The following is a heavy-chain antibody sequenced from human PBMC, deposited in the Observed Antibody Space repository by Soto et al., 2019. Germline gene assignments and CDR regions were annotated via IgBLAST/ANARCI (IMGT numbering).Heavy chain of an antibody. CDR1: GFTFSSYG. D-gene: IGHD2-2*01. CDR3: AKPRDPGYCSSTSCYLSPAVGWFDP. J-gene: IGHJ5*02. CDR2: ISYDGSNK. Sequence: GGSLRLSCAASGFTFSSYGMHWVRQAPGKGLEWVAVISYDGSNKYYADSVKGRFTISRDNSKNTLYLQMNSLRAEDTAVYYCAKPRDPGYCSSTSCYLSPAVGWFDPWGQGTLVTVSS. V-gene: IGHV3-30*18.